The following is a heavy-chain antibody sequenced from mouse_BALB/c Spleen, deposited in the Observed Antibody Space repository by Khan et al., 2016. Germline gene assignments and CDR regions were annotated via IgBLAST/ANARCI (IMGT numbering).Heavy chain of an antibody. CDR3: ARSGGSSYGYFDV. CDR1: GYTFTSSW. D-gene: IGHD1-1*01. Sequence: VQLQQPGSVLVRPGASVKLSCKASGYTFTSSWMHWAKQRPGQGLEWIGEIHPNSGTTNYNEKFKGKATLTVDTSSSTAYVDLSSLTSEDSAVYSGARSGGSSYGYFDVWGAGTTVTVSS. CDR2: IHPNSGTT. V-gene: IGHV1S130*01. J-gene: IGHJ1*01.